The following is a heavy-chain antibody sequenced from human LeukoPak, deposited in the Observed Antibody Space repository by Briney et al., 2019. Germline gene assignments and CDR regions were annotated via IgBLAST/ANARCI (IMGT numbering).Heavy chain of an antibody. CDR2: ISWNSGSI. V-gene: IGHV3-9*01. D-gene: IGHD3-10*01. Sequence: PGRSLRLSCAASGFTFDDYAMHWVRQAPGKGLEWVSGISWNSGSIGYADSVKGRFTISSDNAKNSLYLQMNSLRAEDTAVYYCARVGPIKLWFGENPFDYWGQGTLVTVSS. CDR1: GFTFDDYA. J-gene: IGHJ4*02. CDR3: ARVGPIKLWFGENPFDY.